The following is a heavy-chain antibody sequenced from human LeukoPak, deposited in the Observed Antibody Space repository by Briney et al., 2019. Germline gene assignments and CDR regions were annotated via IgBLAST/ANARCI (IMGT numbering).Heavy chain of an antibody. V-gene: IGHV3-23*01. J-gene: IGHJ3*02. Sequence: PGGSLRLSCAASGFTFGSYVMSWVRQAAGKGLEWVSVISGSDGTTYYADSVKGRFNSSRDNSKNTLYLQMNSLRAEDTAIYYCAKDAASAADYFAFDSGAKGQWSPSRQ. D-gene: IGHD2/OR15-2a*01. CDR1: GFTFGSYV. CDR3: AKDAASAADYFAFDS. CDR2: ISGSDGTT.